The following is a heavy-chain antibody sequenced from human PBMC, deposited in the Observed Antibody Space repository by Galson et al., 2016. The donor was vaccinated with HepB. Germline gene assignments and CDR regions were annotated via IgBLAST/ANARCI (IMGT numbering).Heavy chain of an antibody. Sequence: TLSLTCAVSGGSISSGGYSWSWIRQPPGKGLEWIGYIYHSGSTYYNPSLKSRVTMSVDRTMNQFSLKLSSVTAADTAVYYCARVTYASSAYRGWYFDLWGRGTLVTVSS. CDR2: IYHSGST. CDR1: GGSISSGGYS. CDR3: ARVTYASSAYRGWYFDL. D-gene: IGHD3-22*01. J-gene: IGHJ2*01. V-gene: IGHV4-30-2*01.